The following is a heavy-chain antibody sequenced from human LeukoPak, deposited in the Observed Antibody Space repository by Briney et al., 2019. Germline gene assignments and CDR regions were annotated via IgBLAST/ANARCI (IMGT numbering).Heavy chain of an antibody. Sequence: PSETLSLTCTVPGGSITTYYWSWIRQPPGKGLEWIGYMYTTGNTNYNPSLASRVTLPLHASTNQFSLTLSSVTAADTAVYYCAKHDTLFGAAHFYMDVWGKGTTVTVSS. D-gene: IGHD3-3*01. V-gene: IGHV4-59*08. J-gene: IGHJ6*03. CDR3: AKHDTLFGAAHFYMDV. CDR1: GGSITTYY. CDR2: MYTTGNT.